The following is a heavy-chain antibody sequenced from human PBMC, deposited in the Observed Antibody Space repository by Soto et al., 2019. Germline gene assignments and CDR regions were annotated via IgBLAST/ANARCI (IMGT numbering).Heavy chain of an antibody. CDR3: TRGNAAVSGDLY. D-gene: IGHD6-19*01. Sequence: QVQLQESGTGLVKSSETLSLTCTVSGESITTSKWWSWVRQPPGGALEWIGEIYHRGTTTYNPSLKSRATISRDESKNQFSLKVKSVTAADTAMYYCTRGNAAVSGDLYWGQGLLVAVSS. CDR1: GESITTSKW. V-gene: IGHV4-4*02. J-gene: IGHJ4*02. CDR2: IYHRGTT.